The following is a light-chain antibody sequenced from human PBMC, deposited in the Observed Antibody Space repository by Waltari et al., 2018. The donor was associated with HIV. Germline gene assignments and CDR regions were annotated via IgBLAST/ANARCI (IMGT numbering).Light chain of an antibody. J-gene: IGKJ4*01. CDR1: QNIHSY. CDR3: QQVNGYPRT. CDR2: ATS. Sequence: DIQFTQSPSFLSASIGDRVTITCRASQNIHSYLVWYQQKPGRAPQVLNYATSTLQSGVPSRFSGSGSGTEFALTITNLQPDDFATYDCQQVNGYPRTFGGGTKVEIK. V-gene: IGKV1-9*01.